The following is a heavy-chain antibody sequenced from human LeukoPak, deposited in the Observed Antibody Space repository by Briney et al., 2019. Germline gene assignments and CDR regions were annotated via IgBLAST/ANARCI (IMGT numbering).Heavy chain of an antibody. J-gene: IGHJ5*02. D-gene: IGHD3-10*01. CDR2: INPNSGGT. CDR1: GYTFTGYY. Sequence: ASVKVSCKASGYTFTGYYMHWVRQAPGQGLEWMGRINPNSGGTNYAQKFQGRVTMTKDTSISTGHMELSRLRSDDTAVYYCARAPLGYNWFDPWGQGTLVTVSS. CDR3: ARAPLGYNWFDP. V-gene: IGHV1-2*06.